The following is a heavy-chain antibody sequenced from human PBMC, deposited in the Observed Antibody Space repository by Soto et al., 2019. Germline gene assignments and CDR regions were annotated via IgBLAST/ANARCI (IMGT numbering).Heavy chain of an antibody. V-gene: IGHV4-39*01. CDR2: IYYSGST. D-gene: IGHD7-27*01. CDR1: GGSISSSSYY. CDR3: ARHHPWGWALPYFDY. J-gene: IGHJ4*02. Sequence: SETLSLTCTVSGGSISSSSYYWGWIRQPPGKGLEWIGSIYYSGSTYYNPSLKSRVTISVDTSKNQFSLKLSSVTAADTAVYYCARHHPWGWALPYFDYWGQGTLVTVSS.